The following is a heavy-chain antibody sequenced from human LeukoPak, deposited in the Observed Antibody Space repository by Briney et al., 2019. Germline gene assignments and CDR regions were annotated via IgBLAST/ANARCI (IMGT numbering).Heavy chain of an antibody. D-gene: IGHD2-2*01. V-gene: IGHV3-64*01. Sequence: GGSLRLSCAASGFTFSNYAMYWVRQAPGKGLEYVSAISSNGGSTYYANSVKGRFTISRDNSKNKLYLQMGSLRAEDLAVYYCARYRCSSTSCFVDYWGQGTLVTVSS. J-gene: IGHJ4*02. CDR2: ISSNGGST. CDR1: GFTFSNYA. CDR3: ARYRCSSTSCFVDY.